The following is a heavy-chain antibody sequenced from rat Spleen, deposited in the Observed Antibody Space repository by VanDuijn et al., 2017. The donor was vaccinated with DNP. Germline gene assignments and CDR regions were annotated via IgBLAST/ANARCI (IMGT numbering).Heavy chain of an antibody. CDR2: ISTSGEYT. J-gene: IGHJ1*01. V-gene: IGHV5S13*01. Sequence: EVQLVESGGDLVQPGRSLKLSCVASGFTFNKYWMTWIRQAPKKGLEWVAAISTSGEYTHYGDSVKGRFTVSRDNAKNTLYLQMDSLRSEDTATYYCARHGRVTTVATYWYFDFWGPGTMVTVSS. CDR3: ARHGRVTTVATYWYFDF. D-gene: IGHD1-3*01. CDR1: GFTFNKYW.